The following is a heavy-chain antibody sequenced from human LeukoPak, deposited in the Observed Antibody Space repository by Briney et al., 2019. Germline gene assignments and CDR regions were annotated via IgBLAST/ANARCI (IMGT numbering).Heavy chain of an antibody. CDR1: GGSFSGYY. J-gene: IGHJ6*02. D-gene: IGHD3-10*01. Sequence: SETLSLTCAVYGGSFSGYYWSWIRQPPGKGLEWIGEINHSGSTNYNPSLKSRVTISVDTSKNQFSLKLSSVTAADTAVYYCARGSLVLLWFGESKNYYGMDVWGQGTTVTVSS. CDR2: INHSGST. V-gene: IGHV4-34*01. CDR3: ARGSLVLLWFGESKNYYGMDV.